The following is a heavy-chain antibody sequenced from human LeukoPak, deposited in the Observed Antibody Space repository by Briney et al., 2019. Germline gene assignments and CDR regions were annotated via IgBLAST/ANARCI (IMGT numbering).Heavy chain of an antibody. J-gene: IGHJ4*02. V-gene: IGHV4-61*02. CDR1: GGSISSGSYY. CDR3: ARDLVY. Sequence: SQTLSLTCTVSGGSISSGSYYWSWIRQPAGKGLEWIGRIYTNGSTNYNPSLKSRVTISVDTSKNQFSLKLSSVTAADTAVYYCARDLVYWGQGTLVTVSS. D-gene: IGHD1-26*01. CDR2: IYTNGST.